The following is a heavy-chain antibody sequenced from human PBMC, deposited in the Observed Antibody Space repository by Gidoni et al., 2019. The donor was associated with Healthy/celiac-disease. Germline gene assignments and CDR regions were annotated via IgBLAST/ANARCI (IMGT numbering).Heavy chain of an antibody. Sequence: QVQLVESGGGVVQPGRSLSLSCAASGFPFSSYGMHWVRQAPGKGLEWVAVISYDGSNKYYADSVKGRFTISRDNSKNTLYLQMNSLRAEDTAVYYCAKDGGWDIVVVPAAPYGMDVWGQGTTVTVSS. CDR3: AKDGGWDIVVVPAAPYGMDV. D-gene: IGHD2-2*01. CDR1: GFPFSSYG. CDR2: ISYDGSNK. J-gene: IGHJ6*02. V-gene: IGHV3-30*18.